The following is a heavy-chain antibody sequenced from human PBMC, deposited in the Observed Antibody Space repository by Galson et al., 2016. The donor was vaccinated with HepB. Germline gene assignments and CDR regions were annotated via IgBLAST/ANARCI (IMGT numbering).Heavy chain of an antibody. D-gene: IGHD6-19*01. V-gene: IGHV3-7*01. J-gene: IGHJ4*02. CDR2: IKGDGSEK. Sequence: SLRLSCAASGFTFSSYWMNWVRQAPGKGLEWVATIKGDGSEKRYVDSVKGRFTLSRGNAESSLFLQMDSLRAEDTAVYYCARLGGSGWTSDFWGQGTLVTVSS. CDR1: GFTFSSYW. CDR3: ARLGGSGWTSDF.